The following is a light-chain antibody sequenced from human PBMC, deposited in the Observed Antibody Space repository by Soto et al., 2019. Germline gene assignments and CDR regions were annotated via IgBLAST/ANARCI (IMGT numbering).Light chain of an antibody. CDR3: QQYGSSPPYT. CDR1: QSVSSSY. Sequence: EIVLTQSPGTLSLSPGERATLSRRASQSVSSSYLAWYQQKPGQAPRLLIYGASSRATGIPDRFSGSGSGTDFTLTISRLEPEAFAVYYCQQYGSSPPYTFGQGTKLEIK. J-gene: IGKJ2*01. CDR2: GAS. V-gene: IGKV3-20*01.